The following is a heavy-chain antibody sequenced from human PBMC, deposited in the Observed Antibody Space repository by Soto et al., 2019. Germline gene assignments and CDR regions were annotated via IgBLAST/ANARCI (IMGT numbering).Heavy chain of an antibody. D-gene: IGHD2-15*01. CDR3: ARDRIVVVVAAPAGFDI. CDR2: ISAYNGNT. J-gene: IGHJ3*02. CDR1: GYTFTTYG. V-gene: IGHV1-18*01. Sequence: QVQLVQSGAEVKKPGASVKVSCKASGYTFTTYGITRVRQAPGQGLEWMRGISAYNGNTNYAQKRQGRATMTTGTTTSTAYMELRSLRSHDTAMYYCARDRIVVVVAAPAGFDIWGQGTMVIVS.